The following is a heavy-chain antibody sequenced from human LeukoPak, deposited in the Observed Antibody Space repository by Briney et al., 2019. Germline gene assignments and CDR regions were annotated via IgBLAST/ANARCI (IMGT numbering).Heavy chain of an antibody. V-gene: IGHV3-23*01. J-gene: IGHJ1*01. Sequence: PGGSLRLSCAASGFTFSSLDMTWVRQAPGKGLEWVSTISVSATNTYYADAVKGRFTSSRDNSKNTRYLQMNSLRADDTAVYYCATITSMRVVLISWGQGTLVTVSS. CDR1: GFTFSSLD. D-gene: IGHD3-22*01. CDR2: ISVSATNT. CDR3: ATITSMRVVLIS.